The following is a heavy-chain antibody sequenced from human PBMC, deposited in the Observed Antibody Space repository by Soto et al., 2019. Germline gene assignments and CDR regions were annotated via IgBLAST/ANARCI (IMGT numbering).Heavy chain of an antibody. CDR3: ARIYLSGGYSPYYFDN. D-gene: IGHD3-22*01. V-gene: IGHV4-39*01. Sequence: SETLSLTCTVSGGSISSSSYYWGWIRQPPGKGLEWIGSIYYSGSTYYNPSLKSRVTISGDTSKNQFSLKLNSVTAADTAVYYCARIYLSGGYSPYYFDNWGQGTLVTVYS. CDR2: IYYSGST. CDR1: GGSISSSSYY. J-gene: IGHJ4*02.